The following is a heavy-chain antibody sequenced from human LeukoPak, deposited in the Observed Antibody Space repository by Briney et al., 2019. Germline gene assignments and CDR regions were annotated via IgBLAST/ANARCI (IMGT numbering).Heavy chain of an antibody. V-gene: IGHV4-59*01. CDR1: GGSISSYY. CDR3: ARESTMINAFDI. CDR2: IYYSGSI. D-gene: IGHD3-22*01. Sequence: SETLSLTCTVSGGSISSYYWSWIRQPPGKGLEWIGYIYYSGSINYNPSLKSRVNISVDTSKNQFSLKLSSVTAADTAVYYCARESTMINAFDIWGQGTMVTVSS. J-gene: IGHJ3*02.